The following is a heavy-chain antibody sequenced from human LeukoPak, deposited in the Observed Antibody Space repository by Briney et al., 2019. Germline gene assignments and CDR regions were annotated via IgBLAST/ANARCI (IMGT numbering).Heavy chain of an antibody. D-gene: IGHD2-15*01. J-gene: IGHJ6*02. CDR3: ARGCEGYCSGYSSSYYYGMDV. V-gene: IGHV3-48*04. Sequence: QSGGSLRLSCAASGFTFSSYWMSWVRQAPGKGLEWVSYISSTSSNIFYADSVKGRFTISRDSAKNSLYLQMNSLRAEDTALYYCARGCEGYCSGYSSSYYYGMDVWGQGTTVTVSS. CDR1: GFTFSSYW. CDR2: ISSTSSNI.